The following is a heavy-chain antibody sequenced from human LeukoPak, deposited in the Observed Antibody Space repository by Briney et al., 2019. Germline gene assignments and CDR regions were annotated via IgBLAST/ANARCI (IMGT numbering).Heavy chain of an antibody. CDR1: GGSISSYY. D-gene: IGHD6-6*01. J-gene: IGHJ5*02. Sequence: SETLSLTCSVSGGSISSYYWSWIRQPPGKGLGWIGYIYYSGTTNYKPSLKSRVTMSVGTSKNQFSLKLSSVTAADTAVYYCARGVAAPWFDPWGQGTLVTVSS. CDR3: ARGVAAPWFDP. V-gene: IGHV4-59*01. CDR2: IYYSGTT.